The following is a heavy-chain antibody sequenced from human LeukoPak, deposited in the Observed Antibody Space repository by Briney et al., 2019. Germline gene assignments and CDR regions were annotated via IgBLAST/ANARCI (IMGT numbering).Heavy chain of an antibody. CDR3: TTLNYGADYYYGMDV. J-gene: IGHJ6*02. Sequence: GGSLRLSCEASGFNFTTFAMTWVRQAPGQGREWVGRIKRKSDGGRIDYAAPVKGRFTISRDDSKNTLYLQMNSLKTEDTAVYFCTTLNYGADYYYGMDVWGQGTTVTVSS. V-gene: IGHV3-15*01. D-gene: IGHD4-17*01. CDR2: IKRKSDGGRI. CDR1: GFNFTTFA.